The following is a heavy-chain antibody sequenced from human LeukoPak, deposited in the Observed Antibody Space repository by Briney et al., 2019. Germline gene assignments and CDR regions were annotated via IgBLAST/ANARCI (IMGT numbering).Heavy chain of an antibody. Sequence: GGSLRLSCAASGFTFSNAWMSWVRQAPGKGLEWVGRIKSKTDGGTTDYAAPVKGRFTISRDDSKNTLYLQMNSLKTEDTAVYYCTTDQSIAYCGGDCYSFDYWGQGTLVTVSS. CDR1: GFTFSNAW. J-gene: IGHJ4*02. CDR2: IKSKTDGGTT. CDR3: TTDQSIAYCGGDCYSFDY. V-gene: IGHV3-15*01. D-gene: IGHD2-21*02.